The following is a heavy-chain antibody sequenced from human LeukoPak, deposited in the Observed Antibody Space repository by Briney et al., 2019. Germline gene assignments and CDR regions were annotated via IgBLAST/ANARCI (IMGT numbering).Heavy chain of an antibody. V-gene: IGHV3-21*01. CDR1: GFTVRSNY. D-gene: IGHD6-19*01. CDR2: ISSSSSYI. Sequence: GGSLRLSCAASGFTVRSNYMSWVRQAPGKGLEWVSSISSSSSYIYYADSVKGRFTISRDNAKNSLYLQMNSLRAEDTAVYYCARGSSGWYIDYWGQGTLVTVSS. J-gene: IGHJ4*02. CDR3: ARGSSGWYIDY.